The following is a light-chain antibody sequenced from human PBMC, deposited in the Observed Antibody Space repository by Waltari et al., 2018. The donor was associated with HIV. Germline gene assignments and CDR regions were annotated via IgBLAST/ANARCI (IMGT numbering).Light chain of an antibody. Sequence: QSVLTQPPSASGTPGQRVTISCSGSSSNIGSNYVYWYRQLPGTAAKLLICRSKQRPSGVPDRFSGSKPGTSASLAISGLRSEDEADYYCAAWDASLSVWVFGGGTKLTVL. J-gene: IGLJ3*02. CDR3: AAWDASLSVWV. V-gene: IGLV1-47*01. CDR2: RSK. CDR1: SSNIGSNY.